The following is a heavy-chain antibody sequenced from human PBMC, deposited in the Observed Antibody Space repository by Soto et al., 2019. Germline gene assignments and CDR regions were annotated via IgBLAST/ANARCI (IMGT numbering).Heavy chain of an antibody. CDR3: ARVARWAMGHPAYYGMDV. V-gene: IGHV3-74*01. CDR1: GFTFSSYC. CDR2: INSDGSST. Sequence: PGGSLRLSCAASGFTFSSYCMHWVRQAPVKGLVWVSRINSDGSSTSYADSVKGRFTISRDNAKNTLYLQMNSLRAEDTAVYYCARVARWAMGHPAYYGMDVWGQGTTVTVSS. J-gene: IGHJ6*02. D-gene: IGHD5-18*01.